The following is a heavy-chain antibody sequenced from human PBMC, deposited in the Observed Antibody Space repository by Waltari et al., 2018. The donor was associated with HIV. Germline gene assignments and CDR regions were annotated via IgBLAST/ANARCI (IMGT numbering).Heavy chain of an antibody. CDR2: IIPMSNTP. J-gene: IGHJ4*02. CDR3: ASARETMGVDFDS. D-gene: IGHD3-16*01. V-gene: IGHV1-69*08. Sequence: QVQLVQSGAEVKQSASAVKVSCKGSGRAFTSYNINWVRKAPGQGLEWLGRIIPMSNTPNNAQKFQGRVTITADKSTSTAYMVLTSLRSDDTAVYYCASARETMGVDFDSWGLGTMVTVSS. CDR1: GRAFTSYN.